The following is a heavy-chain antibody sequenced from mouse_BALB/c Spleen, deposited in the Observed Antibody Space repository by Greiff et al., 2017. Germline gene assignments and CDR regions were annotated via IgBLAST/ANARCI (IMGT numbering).Heavy chain of an antibody. J-gene: IGHJ3*01. CDR1: GYTFTEYI. CDR3: ARHEEGGITISWFAY. CDR2: FYPGSGSI. V-gene: IGHV1-62-2*01. Sequence: VQLQQSGAGLVKPGASVKLSCKASGYTFTEYIIHWVKQRSGQGLEWIGWFYPGSGSIKYNEKFKDKATLTADKSSSIVYMELSRLTSEDSAVYLCARHEEGGITISWFAYWGQGTLVTVSA. D-gene: IGHD2-4*01.